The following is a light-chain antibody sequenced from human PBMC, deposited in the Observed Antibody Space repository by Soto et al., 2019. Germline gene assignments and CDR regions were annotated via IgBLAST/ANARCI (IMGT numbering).Light chain of an antibody. J-gene: IGKJ5*01. CDR1: QDISSW. V-gene: IGKV1D-12*01. CDR2: AAS. CDR3: LQANSFPSIT. Sequence: DLQMTQSPSSVSASVGDRVTITCRASQDISSWLAWYQQKPGKAPNLLIYAASSLQSGVPSRFSGSGSGTDFTLTISSLQPEDFATYYCLQANSFPSITFGQGTRLDIK.